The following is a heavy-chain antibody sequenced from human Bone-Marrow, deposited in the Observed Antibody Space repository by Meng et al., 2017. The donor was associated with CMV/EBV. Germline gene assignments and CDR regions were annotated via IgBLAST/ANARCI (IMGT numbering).Heavy chain of an antibody. D-gene: IGHD6-13*01. CDR1: GFTFDDYA. CDR3: ARDWYSSSWYDHGGMDV. J-gene: IGHJ6*02. CDR2: ISSSSSYI. V-gene: IGHV3-21*01. Sequence: GGSLRLSCAASGFTFDDYAMHWVRQAPGKGLEWVSSISSSSSYIYYADSVKGRFTISRDNAKNSLYLQMNSLRAEDTAVYYCARDWYSSSWYDHGGMDVWGQGTTVTVSS.